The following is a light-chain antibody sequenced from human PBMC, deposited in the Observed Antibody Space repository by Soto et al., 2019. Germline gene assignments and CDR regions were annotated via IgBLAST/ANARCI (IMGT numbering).Light chain of an antibody. Sequence: QSVLAQPASVSGSPGQSITISCTGTSTDVGAYNYVAWYQQHPGKAPKLIIYEVTNRPSGVSYRFSASKSGNTASLTISGLHSEDEADYYCLSHTGKSASYVLGTGTTVPV. J-gene: IGLJ1*01. V-gene: IGLV2-14*01. CDR2: EVT. CDR1: STDVGAYNY. CDR3: LSHTGKSASYV.